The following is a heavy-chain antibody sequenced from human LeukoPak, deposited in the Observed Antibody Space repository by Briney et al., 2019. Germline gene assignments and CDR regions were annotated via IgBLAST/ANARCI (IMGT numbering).Heavy chain of an antibody. CDR1: GYPFRSFG. Sequence: ASVKVSFKASGYPFRSFGISWVRQAPGQGLEWMGWISPFNGNIQYAPKIQDRVTMTTDTSTSTAYMELRSLTSDDTAIYLRGSASRGFGLSVIIGNWGQGTLVIVSS. D-gene: IGHD2-2*01. J-gene: IGHJ4*02. CDR2: ISPFNGNI. CDR3: GSASRGFGLSVIIGN. V-gene: IGHV1-18*01.